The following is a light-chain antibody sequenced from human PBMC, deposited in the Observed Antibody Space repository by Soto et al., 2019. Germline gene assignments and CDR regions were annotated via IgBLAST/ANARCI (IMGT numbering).Light chain of an antibody. Sequence: QSSPTQPPPLSRSPGQSITLSCPGTSRDVGKYDRVSWYQQPPGTAPRLIMYEVTNRPSGVPARFSGSKSGNTASLTISGLQAEDEADYFCSSYTSASRYVFGAGTKVTVL. CDR3: SSYTSASRYV. CDR2: EVT. V-gene: IGLV2-18*02. J-gene: IGLJ1*01. CDR1: SRDVGKYDR.